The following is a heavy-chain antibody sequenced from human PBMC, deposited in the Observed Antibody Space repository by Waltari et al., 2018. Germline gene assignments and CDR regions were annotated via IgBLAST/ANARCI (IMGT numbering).Heavy chain of an antibody. CDR1: GGSISSGGYS. CDR2: IYHSGST. V-gene: IGHV4-30-2*01. CDR3: ARVGVDYYGSGSSWDYYFDY. J-gene: IGHJ4*02. D-gene: IGHD3-10*01. Sequence: QLQLQESGSGLVKPSQTLSLTCAVSGGSISSGGYSWSWIRQPPGTGLEWIGYIYHSGSTYYNPSLKSRVTISVDRSKNQFSLKLSSVTAADTAVYYCARVGVDYYGSGSSWDYYFDYWGQGTLVTVSS.